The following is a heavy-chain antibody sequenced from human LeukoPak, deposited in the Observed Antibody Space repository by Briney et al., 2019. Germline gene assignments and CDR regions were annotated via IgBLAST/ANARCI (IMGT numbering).Heavy chain of an antibody. Sequence: SETLSLTCTVSGASIRSYYWNWLRQPPGKELGWIGYINYSGSTNFNPSLKSRATISMDTSKHHFSLKLSSVTAADTAVYYCARDTRSYDSSGYYFFDFWGQGTLVTVSS. CDR3: ARDTRSYDSSGYYFFDF. J-gene: IGHJ4*02. D-gene: IGHD3-22*01. CDR2: INYSGST. V-gene: IGHV4-59*01. CDR1: GASIRSYY.